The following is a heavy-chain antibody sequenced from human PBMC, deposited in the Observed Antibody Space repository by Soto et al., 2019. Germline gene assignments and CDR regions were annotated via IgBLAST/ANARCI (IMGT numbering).Heavy chain of an antibody. V-gene: IGHV4-34*01. CDR2: INHSGST. Sequence: PSETLSLTCAVYGGSFSGYYWSWIRQPPGKGLEWIGEINHSGSTNYNPSLKSRVTISVDTSKNQFSLKLSSVTAADTAVYYCAREGVLVPTRTYHMDVWGKGTKVTV. CDR3: AREGVLVPTRTYHMDV. J-gene: IGHJ6*03. CDR1: GGSFSGYY. D-gene: IGHD2-2*01.